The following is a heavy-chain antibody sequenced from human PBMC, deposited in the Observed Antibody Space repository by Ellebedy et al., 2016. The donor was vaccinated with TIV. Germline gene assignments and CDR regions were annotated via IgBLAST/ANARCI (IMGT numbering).Heavy chain of an antibody. CDR3: ARDLEGYCSSTSCYGFGRLDY. J-gene: IGHJ4*02. Sequence: AASVKVSCKASGYTFTSYYMHWVRQAPGQGLEWMGIINPSGGSTSYAQKLQGRVTMTRDTSTSTVYMELSSLRSEDTAVYYCARDLEGYCSSTSCYGFGRLDYWGQGTLVTVSS. D-gene: IGHD2-2*01. CDR2: INPSGGST. V-gene: IGHV1-46*04. CDR1: GYTFTSYY.